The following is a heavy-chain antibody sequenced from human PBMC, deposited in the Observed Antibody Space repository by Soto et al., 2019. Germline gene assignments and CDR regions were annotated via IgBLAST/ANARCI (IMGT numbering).Heavy chain of an antibody. CDR1: GDTFNFYT. V-gene: IGHV1-69*02. D-gene: IGHD3-10*01. CDR3: ATGFGSGSRAFDY. CDR2: FNPILSFS. Sequence: QVQLVQSGAEVKKPGSSVQVSCKASGDTFNFYTINWVRQAPGLGLEWMGRFNPILSFSNSALKFQGRVTLTADNSTSTVYMVLSSLRSEDTAIYYCATGFGSGSRAFDYWGQGALVTVSS. J-gene: IGHJ4*02.